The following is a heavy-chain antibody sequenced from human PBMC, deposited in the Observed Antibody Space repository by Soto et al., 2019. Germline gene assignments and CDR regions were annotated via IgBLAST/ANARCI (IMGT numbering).Heavy chain of an antibody. CDR2: IKHSGVT. Sequence: AETLSLTCAVYGGSFSGYYSILIRHPPVKWLEWIGEIKHSGVTNYNPSLKSRVTISVDTSKNQFSLKLSSVTAADTAVYYCAREPPYCRSTSCYTGYFDYWGQGTLVTVSS. D-gene: IGHD2-2*01. J-gene: IGHJ4*02. CDR3: AREPPYCRSTSCYTGYFDY. CDR1: GGSFSGYY. V-gene: IGHV4-34*01.